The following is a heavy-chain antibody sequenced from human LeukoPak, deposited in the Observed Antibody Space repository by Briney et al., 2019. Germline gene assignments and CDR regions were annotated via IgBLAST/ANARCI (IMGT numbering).Heavy chain of an antibody. Sequence: PGGSLRLSCAASGFTFDDYAMHWVRQAPGKGLEWVSLISGDGGSTYYANSVKGRFTISRDNSKNSLYLQMNSLRTEDTALYYCAKDRGHVRYSSSSGHFGYWGQGTLVTVST. CDR1: GFTFDDYA. V-gene: IGHV3-43*02. J-gene: IGHJ4*02. D-gene: IGHD6-6*01. CDR3: AKDRGHVRYSSSSGHFGY. CDR2: ISGDGGST.